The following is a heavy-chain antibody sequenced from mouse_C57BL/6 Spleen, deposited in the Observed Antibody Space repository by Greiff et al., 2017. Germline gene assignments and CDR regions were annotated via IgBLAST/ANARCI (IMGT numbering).Heavy chain of an antibody. D-gene: IGHD2-3*01. CDR3: ARSYDGRYSFAY. J-gene: IGHJ2*01. Sequence: EVKLVESGGGLVKPGGSLKLSCAASGFTFSDYGMHWVRQAPEKGLEWVAYISSGSSTIYYADKVKGRFTISRDKAKNTLFLQMSSLRSEETAMYYCARSYDGRYSFAYWGPGTTLTVSS. CDR2: ISSGSSTI. V-gene: IGHV5-17*01. CDR1: GFTFSDYG.